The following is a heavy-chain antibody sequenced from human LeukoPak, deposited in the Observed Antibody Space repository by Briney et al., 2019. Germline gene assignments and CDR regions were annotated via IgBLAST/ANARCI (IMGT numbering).Heavy chain of an antibody. CDR1: GGSISSYY. CDR2: IYHSGST. J-gene: IGHJ5*02. V-gene: IGHV4-39*01. CDR3: GGVGATRAGDWFDP. Sequence: PSETLSLTCTVSGGSISSYYWGWIRQPPGKGPEWIGSIYHSGSTYYNPSLKSRVTISVDTSKNQFSLKLSSVTAADTAVYYCGGVGATRAGDWFDPWGQGTLVTVSS. D-gene: IGHD1-26*01.